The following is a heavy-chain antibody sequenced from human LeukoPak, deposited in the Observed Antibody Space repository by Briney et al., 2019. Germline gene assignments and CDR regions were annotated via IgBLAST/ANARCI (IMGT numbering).Heavy chain of an antibody. CDR2: IIPIFGTA. V-gene: IGHV1-69*13. Sequence: AASVKVSCKASGGTFSSYAISWVRQAPGQGLEWMGGIIPIFGTANYAQKFQGRVTITADESTSTAYMELSSLRSEDTAVYYCAGAAAGTSPFDYWGQGTLVTVSS. J-gene: IGHJ4*02. CDR3: AGAAAGTSPFDY. CDR1: GGTFSSYA. D-gene: IGHD6-13*01.